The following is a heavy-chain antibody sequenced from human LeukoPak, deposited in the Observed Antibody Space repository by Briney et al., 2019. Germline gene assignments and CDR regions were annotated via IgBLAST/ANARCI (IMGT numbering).Heavy chain of an antibody. CDR3: ARARGVVVTAVFDY. CDR1: GFTFSSYS. J-gene: IGHJ4*02. D-gene: IGHD2-21*02. Sequence: PGGSLRLSCAASGFTFSSYSMNWVRQAPGKGLEWVSYISSSSSTIYYADSVKGRFTISRDNAKNSLYLQMNSLRAEDTAVYYCARARGVVVTAVFDYWGQGTLVTVSS. CDR2: ISSSSSTI. V-gene: IGHV3-48*04.